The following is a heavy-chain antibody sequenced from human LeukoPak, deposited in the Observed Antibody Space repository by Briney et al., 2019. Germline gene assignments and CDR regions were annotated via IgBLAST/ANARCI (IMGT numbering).Heavy chain of an antibody. CDR1: GFAFDEYT. Sequence: GGSLRLSCAASGFAFDEYTMHWVRQAPGKGLEWVSLVIWNGGRANFAAAVKGRFTISRDNSKNSLYLQMNSLRAEDTAFYYCAKDRGGYRGYDFWGQGTLVTVSP. CDR2: VIWNGGRA. V-gene: IGHV3-43*01. D-gene: IGHD5-12*01. CDR3: AKDRGGYRGYDF. J-gene: IGHJ4*02.